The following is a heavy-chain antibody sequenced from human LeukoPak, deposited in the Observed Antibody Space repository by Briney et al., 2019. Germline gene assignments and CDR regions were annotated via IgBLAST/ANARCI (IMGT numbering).Heavy chain of an antibody. CDR3: ARHYAALVGAPRH. CDR2: IYPGDSDT. V-gene: IGHV5-51*01. D-gene: IGHD1-26*01. J-gene: IGHJ4*02. CDR1: GYSFTSYW. Sequence: GESLKISCKGSGYSFTSYWIGWVRQMPGKGLEWMGIIYPGDSDTRYSPSFQGQVTISADKSISAAYLQWSSLKASDTAMYYCARHYAALVGAPRHWGQGTLVTVSS.